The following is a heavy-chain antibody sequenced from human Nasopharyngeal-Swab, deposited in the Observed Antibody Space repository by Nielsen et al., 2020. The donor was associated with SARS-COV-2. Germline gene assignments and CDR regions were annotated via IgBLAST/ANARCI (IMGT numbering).Heavy chain of an antibody. CDR3: ARDRDYSFDY. D-gene: IGHD3/OR15-3a*01. V-gene: IGHV3-48*02. J-gene: IGHJ4*02. Sequence: GESLKISCAASGFTFTTYSMHWVRQAPGKGLEWVAYLNSGSSTIFYADSVKGRFTISRDNAKNSLFLQMNSLRDEDTAVYYCARDRDYSFDYWGQGTLVTVSS. CDR1: GFTFTTYS. CDR2: LNSGSSTI.